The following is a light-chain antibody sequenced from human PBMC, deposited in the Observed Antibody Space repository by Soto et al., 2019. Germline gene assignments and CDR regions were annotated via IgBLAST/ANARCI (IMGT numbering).Light chain of an antibody. CDR3: QQYYNWPYT. J-gene: IGKJ2*01. Sequence: EIVMTQSPATLAVSPGERAALSCRASQSVSSNFAWYQQKPGQAPRLLIYGASSRATGTPARFSGSGSGTEFTPPIRSLLSEDFAVYYCQQYYNWPYTFGLGAKLEMK. CDR2: GAS. CDR1: QSVSSN. V-gene: IGKV3-15*01.